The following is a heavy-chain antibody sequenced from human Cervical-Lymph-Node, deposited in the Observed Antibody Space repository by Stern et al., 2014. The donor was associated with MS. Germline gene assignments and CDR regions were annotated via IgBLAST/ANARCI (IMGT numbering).Heavy chain of an antibody. CDR2: LYHSETT. CDR1: GDSISNTNW. D-gene: IGHD5-12*01. CDR3: ARVNSGYNWFDY. V-gene: IGHV4-4*02. J-gene: IGHJ5*01. Sequence: QLQLQESGPGLVKPSGTLSLTCAVSGDSISNTNWWGCVRQTPGMGLEWFGELYHSETTNFSPSLKSRVTMSVDKSKNQFSLELKSVTAADTAIYYCARVNSGYNWFDYWGQGTLVTVSS.